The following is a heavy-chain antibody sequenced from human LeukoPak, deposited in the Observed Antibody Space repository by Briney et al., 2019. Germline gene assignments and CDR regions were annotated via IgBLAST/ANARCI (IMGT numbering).Heavy chain of an antibody. J-gene: IGHJ3*01. CDR1: GGSFSGYY. D-gene: IGHD6-19*01. Sequence: SETLSLTCAVYGGSFSGYYWSWIRQPPGKGLEWIGEINHSGSTYYNAPLKSRVTISVDTSKNQFSLKLSAVTAADTAMYYCAREDAVSSDDAFDLWGQGTMVTVS. CDR3: AREDAVSSDDAFDL. V-gene: IGHV4-34*01. CDR2: INHSGST.